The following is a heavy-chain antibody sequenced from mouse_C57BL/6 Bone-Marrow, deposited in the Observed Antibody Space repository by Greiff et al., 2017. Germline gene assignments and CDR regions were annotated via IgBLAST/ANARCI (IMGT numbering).Heavy chain of an antibody. Sequence: QVQLQQSGAELARPGASVKLSCKASGYTFTSYGISWVKQRTGQGLEWIGEIYPRSGDTYYNAKFKGKATLTADKSSSTAYMELRSLTSEDSAVYFCARSDGSSPAWFAYWGQGTLVTVSA. CDR1: GYTFTSYG. CDR3: ARSDGSSPAWFAY. D-gene: IGHD1-1*01. V-gene: IGHV1-81*01. CDR2: IYPRSGDT. J-gene: IGHJ3*01.